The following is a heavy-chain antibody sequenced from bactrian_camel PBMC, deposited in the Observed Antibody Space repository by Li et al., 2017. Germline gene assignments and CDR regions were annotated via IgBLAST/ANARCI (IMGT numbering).Heavy chain of an antibody. Sequence: HVQLVESGGGSVPAGGSLKLSCVVSEDLFRHCQMGWYRQSLGKERDYESRELVASISSDGITTYADSVKGRFTISKDEALDTVYLQMNSLKPEDTAKYFCKTSGSVSGRCATDYWGQGTQVTVS. CDR1: EDLFRHC. CDR2: ISSDGIT. CDR3: KTSGSVSGRCATDY. J-gene: IGHJ4*01. V-gene: IGHV3S53*01. D-gene: IGHD5*01.